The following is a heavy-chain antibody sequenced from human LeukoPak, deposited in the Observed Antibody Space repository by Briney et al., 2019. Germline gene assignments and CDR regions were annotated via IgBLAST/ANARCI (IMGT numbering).Heavy chain of an antibody. CDR1: GGSISSGGYY. D-gene: IGHD6-6*01. J-gene: IGHJ3*02. V-gene: IGHV4-31*03. Sequence: SQTLSLTCTVSGGSISSGGYYWSWIRQHPGKGLEWIGYIYYSGSTYYNPSLKSRVTISVDTSKNQFSLKLSSVTAADTAVYYCARDTYSSSSVGAFDIWGQGTMVTVSS. CDR3: ARDTYSSSSVGAFDI. CDR2: IYYSGST.